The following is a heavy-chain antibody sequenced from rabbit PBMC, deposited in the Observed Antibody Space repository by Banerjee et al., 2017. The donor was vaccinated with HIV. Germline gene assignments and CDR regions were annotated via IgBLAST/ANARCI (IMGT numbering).Heavy chain of an antibody. D-gene: IGHD6-1*01. J-gene: IGHJ4*01. CDR3: AREEYVGYGYANL. CDR2: IYAGSNGNT. Sequence: QEQLEESGGDLVKPEGSLTLTCTASGFSFSSSYWICWVRQAPGKGLEWIGCIYAGSNGNTYYASWAKGLFSVSKTSSTTVTLQMTSLTAADTATYFCAREEYVGYGYANLWGPGTLVTVS. CDR1: GFSFSSSYW. V-gene: IGHV1S45*01.